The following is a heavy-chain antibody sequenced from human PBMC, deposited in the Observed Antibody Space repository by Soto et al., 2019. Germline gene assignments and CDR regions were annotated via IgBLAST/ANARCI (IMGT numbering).Heavy chain of an antibody. J-gene: IGHJ4*02. CDR1: SGSISCVYYY. Sequence: SENLSLTCTVSSGSISCVYYYRSWIRQPPGKGLEWIGFIFYSGSTNYNPCLKSRVTISVDTSKNQFSLKLSSVTAADTAVYYCARLYDDSSDYYYFDYWGQGTLVTVSS. V-gene: IGHV4-30-4*01. CDR2: IFYSGST. D-gene: IGHD3-22*01. CDR3: ARLYDDSSDYYYFDY.